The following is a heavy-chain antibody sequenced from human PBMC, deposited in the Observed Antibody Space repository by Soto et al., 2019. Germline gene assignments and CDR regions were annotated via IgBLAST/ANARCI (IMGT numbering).Heavy chain of an antibody. CDR2: INARNDGT. Sequence: QVQLVQSGPEMKKPGASVKVSCKTSGYTFTEFYIHWMRQVPGRGLEWMGWINARNDGTKFAEKFKAALTLTTDPSLSTSYMELSRLTFDDTAVYYCARRLGGGGDYFYGMDVWGQGTAVTVSS. CDR1: GYTFTEFY. V-gene: IGHV1-2*02. D-gene: IGHD3-16*01. CDR3: ARRLGGGGDYFYGMDV. J-gene: IGHJ6*02.